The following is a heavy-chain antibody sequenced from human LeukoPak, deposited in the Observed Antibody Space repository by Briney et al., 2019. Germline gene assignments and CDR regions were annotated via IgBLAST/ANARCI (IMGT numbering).Heavy chain of an antibody. CDR2: ISSSGSII. CDR1: GFTFSNYW. J-gene: IGHJ4*02. D-gene: IGHD5-18*01. V-gene: IGHV3-48*04. CDR3: ARGYSYGSHFDY. Sequence: GGSLRLSCTGSGFTFSNYWMHWVRQAPGKGLEWVSYISSSGSIIYYADSVKGRFTISRDNAKNSLYLQMNSLRAEDTAVYYCARGYSYGSHFDYWGQGTLVTVSS.